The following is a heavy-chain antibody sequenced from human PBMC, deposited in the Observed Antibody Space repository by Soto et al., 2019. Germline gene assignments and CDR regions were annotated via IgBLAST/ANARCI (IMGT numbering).Heavy chain of an antibody. J-gene: IGHJ6*03. CDR2: IDKVGTDS. CDR3: ARGWFGPDV. D-gene: IGHD3-10*01. V-gene: IGHV3-74*01. Sequence: EVQLVESGGGSVQPGGSLRLSCAASEFTFSGRSVHWVRQAPGKGLVWVSGIDKVGTDSTYADSVKGRFTSSRDNAKNTVYLQMNSLSGEETAVYYCARGWFGPDVWGKGTTVTVSS. CDR1: EFTFSGRS.